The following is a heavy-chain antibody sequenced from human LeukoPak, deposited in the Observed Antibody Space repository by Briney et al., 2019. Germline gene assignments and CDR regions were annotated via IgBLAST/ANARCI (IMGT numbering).Heavy chain of an antibody. Sequence: PGGSLRLSCTASGFAFDEHGMSWVRQAPGKGLEWVSGINWSGGSTGYADPLRGRFTISRDNAKNSLYLQMDSLRAEDTALYYCAGAPITSPFYFDYWGQGTLVTVSS. CDR2: INWSGGST. V-gene: IGHV3-20*04. D-gene: IGHD2-2*01. CDR1: GFAFDEHG. CDR3: AGAPITSPFYFDY. J-gene: IGHJ4*02.